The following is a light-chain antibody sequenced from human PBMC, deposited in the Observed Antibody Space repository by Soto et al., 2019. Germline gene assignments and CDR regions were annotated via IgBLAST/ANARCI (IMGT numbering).Light chain of an antibody. CDR3: SSYTSDSPYV. CDR1: ISDVGLYDY. CDR2: AVS. Sequence: QSVLTQPSSLSGSPGQSITISCTGTISDVGLYDYVSWYQQHPGKAPQLMIYAVSNRPSGVSNRFSASKSGNTASLFISGLQAEDEADYYCSSYTSDSPYVFGSGTKVTVL. J-gene: IGLJ1*01. V-gene: IGLV2-14*01.